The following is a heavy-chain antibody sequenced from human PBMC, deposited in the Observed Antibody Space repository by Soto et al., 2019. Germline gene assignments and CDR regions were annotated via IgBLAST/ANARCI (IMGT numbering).Heavy chain of an antibody. CDR1: GYTFTSYA. Sequence: ASVKVSCKASGYTFTSYAMHWVRQAPGQRLEWMGWINAGNGNTKYSQKFQGRVTITRDTSASTAYMELSSLRSEDTAVYYCARDQGPNYYYYYYGMDVWGQGTTVTVSS. J-gene: IGHJ6*02. CDR2: INAGNGNT. CDR3: ARDQGPNYYYYYYGMDV. D-gene: IGHD1-1*01. V-gene: IGHV1-3*01.